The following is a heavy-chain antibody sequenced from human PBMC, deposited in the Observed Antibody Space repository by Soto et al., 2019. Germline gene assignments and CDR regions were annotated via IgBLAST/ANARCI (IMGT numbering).Heavy chain of an antibody. CDR2: IYYRGST. J-gene: IGHJ1*01. CDR3: ARGYCSGGSCYSYFQH. D-gene: IGHD2-15*01. V-gene: IGHV4-59*01. CDR1: GGSISSYY. Sequence: SETLSLTCTVSGGSISSYYWSWIRQPPGKGLEWIGYIYYRGSTNYNPSLKSRVTISVDTSNNQFSLKLSSVTAADTAVYYCARGYCSGGSCYSYFQHWGQGTLVTVSS.